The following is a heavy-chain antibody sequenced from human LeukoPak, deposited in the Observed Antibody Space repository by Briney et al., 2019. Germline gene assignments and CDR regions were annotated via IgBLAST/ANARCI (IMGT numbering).Heavy chain of an antibody. Sequence: PGGSLRLSCAVSGITLNNYGMSWVRLAPGKGLEWVAGISGSGGRTNYADSVKGRFTISRDNAKNTLYLQMSSLRAEDTAMYFCAKRGVVIRVILVGFHKEAYYFDSWGQGALVTVSS. J-gene: IGHJ4*02. D-gene: IGHD3-22*01. CDR3: AKRGVVIRVILVGFHKEAYYFDS. CDR1: GITLNNYG. V-gene: IGHV3-23*01. CDR2: ISGSGGRT.